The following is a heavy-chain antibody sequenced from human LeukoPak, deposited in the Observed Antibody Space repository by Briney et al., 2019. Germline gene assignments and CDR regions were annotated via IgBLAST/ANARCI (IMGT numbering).Heavy chain of an antibody. CDR3: ARDSGPTYGYYDSSGYYYRY. J-gene: IGHJ4*02. CDR2: INPSGGST. D-gene: IGHD3-22*01. V-gene: IGHV1-46*01. CDR1: GYTFTSYY. Sequence: ASVKVSCKASGYTFTSYYMHWVRQAPGQGLEWMGIINPSGGSTSYAQKFQGRVTMTRDTSTSTVYMELSSLRSEDTAVYYCARDSGPTYGYYDSSGYYYRYWGQGTLVTVSS.